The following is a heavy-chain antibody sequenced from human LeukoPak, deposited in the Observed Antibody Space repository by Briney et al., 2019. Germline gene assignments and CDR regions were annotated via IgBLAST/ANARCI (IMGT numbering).Heavy chain of an antibody. J-gene: IGHJ4*02. CDR1: GYTFTSYA. CDR3: ARANHPFGYSYLSPEDY. V-gene: IGHV7-4-1*02. CDR2: TNTNTGNP. D-gene: IGHD5-18*01. Sequence: GASVKVSCKASGYTFTSYAMNWVRQAPGQGLEWMGWTNTNTGNPTYAQGFTGRFVFSLDTSVSTAYLQISSLKAEDTAVYYCARANHPFGYSYLSPEDYWGQGTLVTVSS.